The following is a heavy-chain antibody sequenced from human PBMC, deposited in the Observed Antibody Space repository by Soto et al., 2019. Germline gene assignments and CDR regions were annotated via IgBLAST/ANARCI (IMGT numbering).Heavy chain of an antibody. Sequence: SETLSLTCTVSGDSISSSNSHWGWTRQPPGKGLEYIGSVYYGGAIFYSGNIYYNPSLKSRVAISVDTSKNQFSLRLSSVTAADTGVYYCVRYDRINMKPYSPEGFHIWGQGTMVTVSS. CDR2: VYYGGAIFYSGNI. CDR1: GDSISSSNSH. CDR3: VRYDRINMKPYSPEGFHI. V-gene: IGHV4-39*01. D-gene: IGHD3-3*02. J-gene: IGHJ3*02.